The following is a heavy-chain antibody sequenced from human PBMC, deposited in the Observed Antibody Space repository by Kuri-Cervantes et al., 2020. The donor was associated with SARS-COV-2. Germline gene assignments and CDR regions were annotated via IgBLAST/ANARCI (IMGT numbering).Heavy chain of an antibody. V-gene: IGHV4-59*11. CDR3: AREVEGSDAFDI. CDR2: IYYGGST. CDR1: GGSISRHY. J-gene: IGHJ3*02. Sequence: SETLSLTCTVSGGSISRHYWSWIRQPPGKGLEWIGYIYYGGSTNYNPSLKNRVTISVDTSKNQFSLKLSSVTAADTAVYYCAREVEGSDAFDIWGQGTMVTVSS.